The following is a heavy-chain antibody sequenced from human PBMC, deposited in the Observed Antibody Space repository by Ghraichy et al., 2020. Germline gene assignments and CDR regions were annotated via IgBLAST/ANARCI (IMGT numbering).Heavy chain of an antibody. V-gene: IGHV3-23*01. Sequence: GGSLRLSCAASGFTFSSYAMSWVRQAPGKGLEWVSAISGSGGSTYYADSVKGRFTISRDNSKNTLYLQMNSLRAEDTAVYYCAKSPQPYCGGDCYFDYWGQGTLVTVSS. CDR1: GFTFSSYA. D-gene: IGHD2-21*02. CDR3: AKSPQPYCGGDCYFDY. CDR2: ISGSGGST. J-gene: IGHJ4*02.